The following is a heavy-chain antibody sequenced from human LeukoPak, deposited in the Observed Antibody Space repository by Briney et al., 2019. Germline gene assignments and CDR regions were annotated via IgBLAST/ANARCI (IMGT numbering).Heavy chain of an antibody. CDR1: GFTFSSYG. J-gene: IGHJ4*02. CDR2: ISGSGGST. D-gene: IGHD6-13*01. Sequence: PGGTLRLSCAASGFTFSSYGMSWVRQAPGKGLEWVSAISGSGGSTYYADSVKGRVTISRDNSKNTLYLQVNSLRAEDTAVYYCASNSSWEDFDYWGQGTLVTVSS. V-gene: IGHV3-23*01. CDR3: ASNSSWEDFDY.